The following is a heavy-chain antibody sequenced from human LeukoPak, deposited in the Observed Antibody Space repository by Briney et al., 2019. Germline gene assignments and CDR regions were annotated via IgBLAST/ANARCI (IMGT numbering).Heavy chain of an antibody. D-gene: IGHD3-10*01. Sequence: GGSLRLSCAASGLTFSSHAMSWVRQAPGKGLECVSTISGSRGSTYYADSVKGRFTISRDNSKNTVYLQTNSLRAEDAAVYYCAKYFYDYSYYGMDVWGQGTTVTVSS. J-gene: IGHJ6*02. CDR3: AKYFYDYSYYGMDV. CDR1: GLTFSSHA. V-gene: IGHV3-23*01. CDR2: ISGSRGST.